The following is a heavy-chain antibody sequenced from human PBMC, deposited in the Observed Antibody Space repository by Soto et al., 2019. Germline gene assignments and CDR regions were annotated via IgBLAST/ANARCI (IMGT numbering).Heavy chain of an antibody. D-gene: IGHD6-6*01. J-gene: IGHJ6*02. V-gene: IGHV1-18*01. CDR3: ARDRPRSGIRARDYYYAMDV. CDR2: ISSYNGNT. CDR1: GYTFITYG. Sequence: QVQLVQSGAEVKKPGASVKVSCKASGYTFITYGISWVRQAPGQGLEWMGWISSYNGNTNYAQKLQGRVTMTTDTYTTTAYMELRSLRSDATAVYYCARDRPRSGIRARDYYYAMDVWGQGTTGTVSS.